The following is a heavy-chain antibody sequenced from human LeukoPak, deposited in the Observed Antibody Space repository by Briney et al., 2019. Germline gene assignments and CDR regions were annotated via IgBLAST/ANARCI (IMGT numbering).Heavy chain of an antibody. CDR3: AKDSSSWFFGAQDY. Sequence: GGSLRLSGTASGFTFEDYAMTWVRQAPGKGLEWVSGISWNSGSIAYADSVKGRFTISRDNAKDSLYLQMNSLRAEDTALYYCAKDSSSWFFGAQDYWGQGPLVTVSS. CDR1: GFTFEDYA. CDR2: ISWNSGSI. J-gene: IGHJ4*02. V-gene: IGHV3-9*01. D-gene: IGHD6-13*01.